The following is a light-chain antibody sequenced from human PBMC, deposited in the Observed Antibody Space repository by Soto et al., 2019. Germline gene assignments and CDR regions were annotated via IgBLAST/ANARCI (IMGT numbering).Light chain of an antibody. V-gene: IGLV2-8*01. J-gene: IGLJ2*01. CDR3: SSYAGSNNFEVV. CDR1: SSDVGGYNY. CDR2: EVS. Sequence: QSALTQPPSASGSPGQSVTISCTGTSSDVGGYNYVSWYQQHPGKAPKLMIYEVSKRPSGVPDRFSGSKSGNMASLTVSGLQAEDEADYYCSSYAGSNNFEVVFGGGTKLTVL.